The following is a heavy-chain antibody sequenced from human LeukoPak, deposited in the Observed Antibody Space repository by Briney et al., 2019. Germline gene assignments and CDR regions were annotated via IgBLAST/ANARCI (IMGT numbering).Heavy chain of an antibody. CDR3: ARGGSSGWRTPNDDY. Sequence: ASVKVSCKASGGTFSSYAISWVRQAPGQGLEWMGWISAYNDNTNYAQKFQGRVTMTTDTSTSTAYMELRSLRSDDTAVYYCARGGSSGWRTPNDDYWGQGTLVTVSS. D-gene: IGHD6-19*01. V-gene: IGHV1-18*01. J-gene: IGHJ4*02. CDR1: GGTFSSYA. CDR2: ISAYNDNT.